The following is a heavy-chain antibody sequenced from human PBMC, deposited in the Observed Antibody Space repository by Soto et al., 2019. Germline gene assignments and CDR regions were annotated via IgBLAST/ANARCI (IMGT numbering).Heavy chain of an antibody. V-gene: IGHV1-69*01. Sequence: QAQLVQSGTEVRKPGSSVKVSCKASGGLISSYAIMWVRQAPGQGLEWVGDIIPFVGTPNYAQKFQGRVTISVEESSTAAFLELSRLTSLDAGVFYCARGFQTNTEDGVYGMDLWGQGTTVTVSS. D-gene: IGHD5-18*01. CDR3: ARGFQTNTEDGVYGMDL. CDR1: GGLISSYA. J-gene: IGHJ6*02. CDR2: IIPFVGTP.